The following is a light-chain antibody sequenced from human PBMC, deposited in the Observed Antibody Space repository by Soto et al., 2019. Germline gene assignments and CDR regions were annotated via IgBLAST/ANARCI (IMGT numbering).Light chain of an antibody. Sequence: EIVLTQSPGTLSLSPGERATLSCRASQSVSSSYLAWYQQKPGQAPRLLMFETSSRATGIPDRFSGSGSGTDFTLTISTLEPEDFPVYYCQQYGNTPRTFGQVTKVEI. CDR2: ETS. CDR3: QQYGNTPRT. V-gene: IGKV3-20*01. J-gene: IGKJ1*01. CDR1: QSVSSSY.